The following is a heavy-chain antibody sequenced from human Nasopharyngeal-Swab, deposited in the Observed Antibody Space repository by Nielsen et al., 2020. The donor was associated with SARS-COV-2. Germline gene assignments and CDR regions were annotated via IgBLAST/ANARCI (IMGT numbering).Heavy chain of an antibody. Sequence: WIRQRPGKGLLWVSRINTDGSSTPYADSVKGRFTISRDNAKNTLYLQMNSLRAEDTAVYYCARASYRGYYYMDVWGKGTTVTVSS. J-gene: IGHJ6*03. V-gene: IGHV3-74*01. CDR3: ARASYRGYYYMDV. D-gene: IGHD1-26*01. CDR2: INTDGSST.